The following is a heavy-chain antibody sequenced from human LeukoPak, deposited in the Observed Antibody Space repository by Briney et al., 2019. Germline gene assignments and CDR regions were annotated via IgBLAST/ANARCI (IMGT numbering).Heavy chain of an antibody. J-gene: IGHJ4*02. Sequence: GGSLRLSCAASGFTVSGNYMSWVRQAPGKGLEWVSIVYSDDTTYYADSVKGRFTISRDTSKNTVHLQVNSLRAEDTAVYYCARALPASSHTSFDYWGQGTRVTVSS. D-gene: IGHD2-2*01. CDR3: ARALPASSHTSFDY. CDR2: VYSDDTT. V-gene: IGHV3-66*01. CDR1: GFTVSGNY.